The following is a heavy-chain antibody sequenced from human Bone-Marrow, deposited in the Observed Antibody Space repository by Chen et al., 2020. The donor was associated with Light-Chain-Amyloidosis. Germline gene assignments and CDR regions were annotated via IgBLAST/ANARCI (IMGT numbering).Heavy chain of an antibody. D-gene: IGHD2-2*01. CDR3: AIDLPATMPETYYGMDI. V-gene: IGHV1-69*06. CDR1: GGTLSSHS. Sequence: QVQLVQSGAEVKKPGYSVTVACTASGGTLSSHSFSWVGQAPGQGLEWMGGIIPIYGTPSYARQFPGRVTITANKPTSTAYMELRSLRSDDPAVYYCAIDLPATMPETYYGMDIWGQGTTVIVSS. J-gene: IGHJ6*02. CDR2: IIPIYGTP.